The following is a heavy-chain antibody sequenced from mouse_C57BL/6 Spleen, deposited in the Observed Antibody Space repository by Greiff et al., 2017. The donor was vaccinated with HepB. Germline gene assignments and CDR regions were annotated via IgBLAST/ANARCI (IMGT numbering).Heavy chain of an antibody. CDR3: ARGIYYYGSSYSSWFAY. D-gene: IGHD1-1*01. CDR2: ILPGSGST. Sequence: QVQLKQSGAELMKPGASVKLSCKATGYTFTGYWIEWVKQRPGHGLEWIGEILPGSGSTNYNEKFKGKATFTADTSSNTAYMQLSSLTTEDSAIYYCARGIYYYGSSYSSWFAYWGQGTLVTVSA. J-gene: IGHJ3*01. CDR1: GYTFTGYW. V-gene: IGHV1-9*01.